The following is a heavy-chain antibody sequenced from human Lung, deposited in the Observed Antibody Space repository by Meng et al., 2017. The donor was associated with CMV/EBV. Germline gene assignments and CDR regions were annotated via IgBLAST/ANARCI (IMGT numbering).Heavy chain of an antibody. J-gene: IGHJ4*02. Sequence: SLRLXXEASGFTFSSYAMHWVRQAPGKGLEWVAVLSYDGSNKFYADSVKGRFTISRDNSKNTLFLQMNRLRAEDTAVYYCARGYQLFNYFDYWGQGRLVTVSS. V-gene: IGHV3-30*04. CDR2: LSYDGSNK. CDR1: GFTFSSYA. CDR3: ARGYQLFNYFDY. D-gene: IGHD1-1*01.